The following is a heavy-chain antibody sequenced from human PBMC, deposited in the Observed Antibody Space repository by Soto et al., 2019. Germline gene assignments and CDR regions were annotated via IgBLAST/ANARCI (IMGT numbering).Heavy chain of an antibody. CDR3: ARVRPLLRYNRDWCGPPSPHFYYFDN. Sequence: QVQLHESGPGMLKPSQTLSLTCSVSGGSISSGSDYWSWVRQQPGKGLEWIGDIFYTGTTYSNPYIRSGTTFSAYTSRNHFSLTLSSVTAADTAFYYCARVRPLLRYNRDWCGPPSPHFYYFDNLGPGTQVTVSS. CDR2: IFYTGTT. J-gene: IGHJ4*01. CDR1: GGSISSGSDY. D-gene: IGHD6-19*01. V-gene: IGHV4-31*03.